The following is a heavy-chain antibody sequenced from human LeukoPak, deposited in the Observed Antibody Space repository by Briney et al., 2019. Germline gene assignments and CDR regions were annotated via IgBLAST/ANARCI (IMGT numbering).Heavy chain of an antibody. CDR3: ARDDNYGDYSPYDY. Sequence: GGSLRLSCAASGFTVSSNYMSWVRQAPGKGLEWVSVIYSGGSTYYADSVKGRFTISTDNSKNTLYLQMNSLRAEDTAVYYCARDDNYGDYSPYDYWGQGTLVTVSP. J-gene: IGHJ4*02. D-gene: IGHD4-17*01. CDR1: GFTVSSNY. V-gene: IGHV3-66*01. CDR2: IYSGGST.